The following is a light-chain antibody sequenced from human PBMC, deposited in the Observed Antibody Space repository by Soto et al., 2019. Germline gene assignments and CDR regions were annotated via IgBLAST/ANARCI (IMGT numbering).Light chain of an antibody. J-gene: IGKJ5*01. Sequence: EVVMTQSPGTLSLSPGERETLSCSAIQTVRNNYLAWYQQKPGQAPRLLIYGASSRATGIPDRFSGSGSGTDFTLTISRLEPEDFAVYYCQQYGSSPPITFGQGTRLEIK. CDR2: GAS. CDR1: QTVRNNY. CDR3: QQYGSSPPIT. V-gene: IGKV3-20*01.